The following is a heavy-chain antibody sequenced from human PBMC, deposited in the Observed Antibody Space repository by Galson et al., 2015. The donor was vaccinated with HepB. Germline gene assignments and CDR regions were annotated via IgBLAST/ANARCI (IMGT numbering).Heavy chain of an antibody. CDR3: ARTMIVEDAFDI. Sequence: SVKVSCKASGYTFTSYYMHWVRQAPGQGLEWMGTINPSGGSTSYAQKFQGRVTMTRDTSTSTVYMELSSLRSEDTAVYYCARTMIVEDAFDIWGQGTMVTVSS. D-gene: IGHD3-22*01. V-gene: IGHV1-46*03. CDR1: GYTFTSYY. CDR2: INPSGGST. J-gene: IGHJ3*02.